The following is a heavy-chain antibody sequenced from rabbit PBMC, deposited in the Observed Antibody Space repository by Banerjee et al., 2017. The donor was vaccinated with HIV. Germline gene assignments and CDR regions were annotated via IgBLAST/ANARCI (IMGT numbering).Heavy chain of an antibody. V-gene: IGHV1S40*01. CDR1: GFSFSSGYD. CDR2: IAADTGDYT. CDR3: ARDLAGVIGWNFKL. D-gene: IGHD4-1*01. J-gene: IGHJ4*01. Sequence: QSLEESGGGLVKPGASLTLTCTASGFSFSSGYDMCWVRQAPGKGLEWIACIAADTGDYTQYASWAKGRFTMSKTSSTTVTLQMTSLTAADTASYFCARDLAGVIGWNFKLWGQGTLVTVS.